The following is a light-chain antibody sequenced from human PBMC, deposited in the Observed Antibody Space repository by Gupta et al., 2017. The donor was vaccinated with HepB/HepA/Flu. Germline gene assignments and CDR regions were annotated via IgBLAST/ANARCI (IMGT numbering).Light chain of an antibody. Sequence: DQQKPGKPPEVLIYVTPRLKSGVPSRFSGSGSETDFTLTISSLQPEDSATYYCQQTYSSFSTFGQGTKVEIK. J-gene: IGKJ1*01. CDR3: QQTYSSFST. V-gene: IGKV1-39*01. CDR2: VTP.